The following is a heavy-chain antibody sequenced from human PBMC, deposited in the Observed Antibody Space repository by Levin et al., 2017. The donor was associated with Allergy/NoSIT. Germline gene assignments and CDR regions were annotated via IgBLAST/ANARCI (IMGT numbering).Heavy chain of an antibody. Sequence: GGSLRLSCAASGFMVSGNYMSWVRQAPGKGLEWVSVIYSGGNTHYADSVQGRFTISRDISKNTLDLQMNSLRAEDTAVYYCARELRNAMDVWGQGATVTVSS. CDR3: ARELRNAMDV. CDR1: GFMVSGNY. CDR2: IYSGGNT. V-gene: IGHV3-53*01. J-gene: IGHJ6*01.